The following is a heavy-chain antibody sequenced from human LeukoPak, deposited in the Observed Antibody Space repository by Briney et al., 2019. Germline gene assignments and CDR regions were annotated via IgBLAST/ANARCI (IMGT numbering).Heavy chain of an antibody. CDR2: INSDGSSI. D-gene: IGHD4-17*01. V-gene: IGHV3-74*01. CDR1: GFTFSNYW. Sequence: PGGSLRLSCAASGFTFSNYWMHWVRQAPGKGPVWVSRINSDGSSIRYADSVKGRFTISRDNSKNTLYLQMNSLRAEDTAVYYCASTTVTTLDYWGQGTLVTVSS. CDR3: ASTTVTTLDY. J-gene: IGHJ4*02.